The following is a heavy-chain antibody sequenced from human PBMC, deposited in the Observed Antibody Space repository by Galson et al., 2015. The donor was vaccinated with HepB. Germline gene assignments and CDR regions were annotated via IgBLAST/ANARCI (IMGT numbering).Heavy chain of an antibody. CDR1: GFTFSSYS. V-gene: IGHV3-21*01. Sequence: SLRLSCAVSGFTFSSYSMNWARQAPGKGLEWVSSITGSSSYMYYADSVKGRFTISRDNAKNSLYLQMNSLRAEDTAVYYCAREYSSSSADYWGQGTLVTVSS. CDR3: AREYSSSSADY. CDR2: ITGSSSYM. J-gene: IGHJ4*02. D-gene: IGHD6-6*01.